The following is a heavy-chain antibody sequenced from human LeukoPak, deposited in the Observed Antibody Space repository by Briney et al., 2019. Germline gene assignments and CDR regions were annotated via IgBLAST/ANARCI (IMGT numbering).Heavy chain of an antibody. CDR3: ASQQLQWRESYYFDD. CDR2: INPNSDGT. D-gene: IGHD5-24*01. Sequence: GASVKVSCKAPGYIFTGYYMHWVRQAPGQGLGWMGWINPNSDGTKYAQKFQGRVTMTRDTSISTAYMELSRLGSDDTALYYCASQQLQWRESYYFDDWGQGTLVTVSS. CDR1: GYIFTGYY. V-gene: IGHV1-2*02. J-gene: IGHJ4*02.